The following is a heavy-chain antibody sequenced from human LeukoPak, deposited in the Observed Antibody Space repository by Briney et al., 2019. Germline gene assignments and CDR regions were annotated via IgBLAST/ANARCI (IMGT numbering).Heavy chain of an antibody. CDR2: IYTSGSN. V-gene: IGHV4-39*07. CDR3: ARDNEVAARSFDY. J-gene: IGHJ4*02. D-gene: IGHD6-6*01. Sequence: PSETLSLTCTVSGGSISSSTYYWGWIRQPPGKGLEWIGRIYTSGSNNYNPSLKSRVTMSVDTSKNQFSLKLSSVTAADTAAYYCARDNEVAARSFDYWGQGTLVTVSS. CDR1: GGSISSSTYY.